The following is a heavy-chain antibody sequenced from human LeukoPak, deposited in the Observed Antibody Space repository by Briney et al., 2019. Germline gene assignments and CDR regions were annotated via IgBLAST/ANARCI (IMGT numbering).Heavy chain of an antibody. CDR2: MNDSGST. J-gene: IGHJ3*02. CDR3: ARTLSAAAFDI. CDR1: GGSFSGYY. V-gene: IGHV4-34*01. Sequence: SETLSLTCAVYGGSFSGYYWSWIRQPPGKGLEWIGEMNDSGSTKYNPSLKSRVTISVDTSKNQFSLKLTSVTAADTAVYYCARTLSAAAFDIWGQGTMVTVSS. D-gene: IGHD6-25*01.